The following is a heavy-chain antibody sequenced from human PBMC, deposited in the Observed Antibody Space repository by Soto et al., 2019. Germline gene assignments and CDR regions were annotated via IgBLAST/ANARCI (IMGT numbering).Heavy chain of an antibody. CDR1: GFTVSSYG. V-gene: IGHV3-30-3*01. J-gene: IGHJ4*02. D-gene: IGHD3-22*01. Sequence: QVQLVESGGGVVQPGRSLRLSCAASGFTVSSYGLHWVRQAPGKGLEWLAFISYDGSDKFYADSVKGRFTISRDSSKNTLYLQMNSLRAEDTAVYFCARVLGGYPNFDFWVQGTLLTVSS. CDR3: ARVLGGYPNFDF. CDR2: ISYDGSDK.